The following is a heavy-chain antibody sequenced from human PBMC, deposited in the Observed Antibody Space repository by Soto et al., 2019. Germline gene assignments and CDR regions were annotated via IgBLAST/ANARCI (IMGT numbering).Heavy chain of an antibody. V-gene: IGHV3-23*01. J-gene: IGHJ5*02. Sequence: GGSLRLSCAASGFTFSSYAMSWVRQAPGKGLEWVSAISGSGGSTYYADSVKGRFTISRDNSKNTLYLQMNSLRAEDTAVYYCAKGGYCSSTGCYPGWFDPWGQGTLVTVSS. D-gene: IGHD2-2*01. CDR1: GFTFSSYA. CDR3: AKGGYCSSTGCYPGWFDP. CDR2: ISGSGGST.